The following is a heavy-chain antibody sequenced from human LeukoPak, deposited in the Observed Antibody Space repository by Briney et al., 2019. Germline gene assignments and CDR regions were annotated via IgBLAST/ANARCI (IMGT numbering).Heavy chain of an antibody. D-gene: IGHD3-22*01. CDR2: ISYDGSNK. CDR1: GFTFSSYA. V-gene: IGHV3-30-3*01. Sequence: GGSLRLSCAASGFTFSSYAMHWVRQAPGKGLEWVAVISYDGSNKYYADSVKGRFTISRDNSKNTLYLQMNSVRAEDTAVYYCARPRGDITMIVVVIALGYWGQGTLVTVSS. CDR3: ARPRGDITMIVVVIALGY. J-gene: IGHJ4*02.